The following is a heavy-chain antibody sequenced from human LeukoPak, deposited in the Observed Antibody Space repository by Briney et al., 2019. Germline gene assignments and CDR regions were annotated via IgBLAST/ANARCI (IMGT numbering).Heavy chain of an antibody. CDR2: IYYSGST. CDR1: GGSISSYY. V-gene: IGHV4-59*01. D-gene: IGHD2-2*02. Sequence: SETLSLTCTVSGGSISSYYWSWIRQPPGKGLEWIGYIYYSGSTNYNPSLKSRVTISVDTSKNQFSLKLSSVTAADTAVYYCARYCSSTSCYNYFDYWGQGTLVTVS. CDR3: ARYCSSTSCYNYFDY. J-gene: IGHJ4*02.